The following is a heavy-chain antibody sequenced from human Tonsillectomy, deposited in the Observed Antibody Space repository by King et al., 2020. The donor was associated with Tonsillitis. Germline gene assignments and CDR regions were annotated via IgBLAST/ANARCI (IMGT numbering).Heavy chain of an antibody. CDR1: GYTFTGYY. V-gene: IGHV1-2*02. CDR3: AKDLSTGAFDS. CDR2: IHPNSGDT. D-gene: IGHD7-27*01. Sequence: QLVQSGAEVKKPGASLKVSCKASGYTFTGYYFHWVRQAPGQGLEWMGWIHPNSGDTHYAQSFQGRVTMTRDTSISTAYMEVSRLRSDDTAVYYCAKDLSTGAFDSWGQVTLVTVSS. J-gene: IGHJ4*02.